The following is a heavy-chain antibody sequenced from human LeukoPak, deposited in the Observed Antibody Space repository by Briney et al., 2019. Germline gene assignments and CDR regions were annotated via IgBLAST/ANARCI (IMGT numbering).Heavy chain of an antibody. CDR2: IYHSGST. J-gene: IGHJ4*02. CDR3: AYGSGRSYFDY. CDR1: GYSISSGYY. V-gene: IGHV4-38-2*01. Sequence: SETLSLTCAVSGYSISSGYYWGWVRQPPGKGLEWIGSIYHSGSTYYNPSLKSRVTISVDTSKNQFPLKLSSVTAADTAVYYCAYGSGRSYFDYWGQGTLVTVSS. D-gene: IGHD3-10*01.